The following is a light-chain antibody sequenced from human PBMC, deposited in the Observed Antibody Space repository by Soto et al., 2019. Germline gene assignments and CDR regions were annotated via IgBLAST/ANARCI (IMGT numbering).Light chain of an antibody. V-gene: IGKV3-11*01. Sequence: EIVVTQSPATLSLSPGERATLSCRASQSVSSYLAWYQQKPGQAPRLLIYDASNRATGIPARFSGSGSGTDFTITISSLEPEDFAVYYCQQRSNWPPWTFGQGTKVEIK. CDR2: DAS. CDR1: QSVSSY. J-gene: IGKJ1*01. CDR3: QQRSNWPPWT.